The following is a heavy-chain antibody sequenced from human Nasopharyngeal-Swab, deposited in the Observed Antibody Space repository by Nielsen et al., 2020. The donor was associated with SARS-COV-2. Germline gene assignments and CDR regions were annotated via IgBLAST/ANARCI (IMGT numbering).Heavy chain of an antibody. V-gene: IGHV3-21*01. CDR2: ISSSSSDI. CDR1: GFRDYS. J-gene: IGHJ4*02. D-gene: IGHD5-24*01. CDR3: ARDGDGYNTH. Sequence: GESLKISCVDSGFRDYSMNWVRQAPGKGLEWVSSISSSSSDIYYADSVKGRFTISRDNAKNSLYLQMNSLRAEDTAVYYCARDGDGYNTHWGQGTLVTVSS.